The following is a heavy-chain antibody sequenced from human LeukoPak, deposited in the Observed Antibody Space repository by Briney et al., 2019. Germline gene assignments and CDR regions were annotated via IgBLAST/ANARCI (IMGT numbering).Heavy chain of an antibody. D-gene: IGHD3-10*01. CDR3: AKYTSGTSYRGLDQ. J-gene: IGHJ4*01. V-gene: IGHV3-23*01. CDR2: ISGSGGST. CDR1: GFTFSSYA. Sequence: GGSLRLSCAASGFTFSSYAMTWVRQAPGKGLECVSAISGSGGSTYYADSVMGRFTISRDDSKNTVYLQMNSLRAEDTAVYSCAKYTSGTSYRGLDQWGHGTLVTVSS.